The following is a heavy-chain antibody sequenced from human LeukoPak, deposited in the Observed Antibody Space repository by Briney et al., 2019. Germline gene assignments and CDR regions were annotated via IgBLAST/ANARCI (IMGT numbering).Heavy chain of an antibody. CDR2: ISGSGGST. D-gene: IGHD3-16*01. CDR1: GFTFSSYA. Sequence: SGGSLRLSCAASGFTFSSYAMSWVRQAPGKGLEWVSGISGSGGSTYYADSVKGRFTISRDNSKNTLYLQMNSLRAGDTAVYYCAAQGSVGAYYFDYWGQGTLVTVSS. CDR3: AAQGSVGAYYFDY. V-gene: IGHV3-23*01. J-gene: IGHJ4*02.